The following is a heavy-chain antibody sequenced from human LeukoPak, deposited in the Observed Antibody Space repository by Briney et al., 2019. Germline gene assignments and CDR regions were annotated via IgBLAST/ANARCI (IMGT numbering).Heavy chain of an antibody. CDR1: GGSIGSGTW. J-gene: IGHJ3*02. V-gene: IGHV4-4*02. Sequence: KASETLSLTCTVSGGSIGSGTWWNWVRQPPGKGLEWIGEIYHDETTNYSPSLRSRVTISVDKSKNHFSLKLSAVTAADTAVYYCARADTSGSSSSDAFDIWGQGTMVTVSS. CDR3: ARADTSGSSSSDAFDI. CDR2: IYHDETT. D-gene: IGHD3-10*01.